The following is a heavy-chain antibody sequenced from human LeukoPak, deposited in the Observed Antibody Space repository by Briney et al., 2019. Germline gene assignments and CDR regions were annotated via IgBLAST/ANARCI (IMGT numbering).Heavy chain of an antibody. V-gene: IGHV1-2*02. J-gene: IGHJ4*02. CDR1: GYTFTGYY. CDR2: INPNSGGT. CDR3: ARGDVFGVVIIPVDY. D-gene: IGHD3-3*01. Sequence: GASVKVSCKASGYTFTGYYMHWVRQAPGQGLEWMGWINPNSGGTNYAQKFQGRVTMTRDTSISTAYMELSRLRSDDTAVYYCARGDVFGVVIIPVDYWGQGTLVTVSS.